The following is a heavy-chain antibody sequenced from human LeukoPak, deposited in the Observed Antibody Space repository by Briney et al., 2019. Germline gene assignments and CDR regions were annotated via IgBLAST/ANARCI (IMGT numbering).Heavy chain of an antibody. Sequence: GGSLRLSCAASGFTFSSYSMNWVRQAPGKGLEWVSSISSSSSYIYYADSVKGRFTISRDNAKNSLYSQMNSLGAEDTAVYYCARGGDTIVFDYWGQGTLVTVSS. CDR2: ISSSSSYI. J-gene: IGHJ4*02. V-gene: IGHV3-21*04. D-gene: IGHD2-21*02. CDR1: GFTFSSYS. CDR3: ARGGDTIVFDY.